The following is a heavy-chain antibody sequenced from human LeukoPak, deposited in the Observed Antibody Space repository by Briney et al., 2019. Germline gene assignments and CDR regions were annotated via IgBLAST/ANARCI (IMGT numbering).Heavy chain of an antibody. CDR1: GGSFSGYY. V-gene: IGHV4-34*01. J-gene: IGHJ1*01. CDR3: ARTKLGYCSSTSCSQYFQH. D-gene: IGHD2-2*01. Sequence: SETLSLTCAVYGGSFSGYYWSWIRQPPGKGLEWIGEINHSGCTNCNPSLKSRVTISVDTSKNQFSLKLSSVTAADTAVYYCARTKLGYCSSTSCSQYFQHWGQGTLVTVSS. CDR2: INHSGCT.